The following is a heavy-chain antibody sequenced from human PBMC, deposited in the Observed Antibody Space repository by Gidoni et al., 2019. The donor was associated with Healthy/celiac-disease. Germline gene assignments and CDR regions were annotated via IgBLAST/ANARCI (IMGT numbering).Heavy chain of an antibody. V-gene: IGHV1-69*01. CDR1: GGTFSSYA. CDR3: AREESGSYYYFDY. Sequence: QVQLVQSGAEVKKPGSSVKVSCKASGGTFSSYAISWVRQAPGQGCEWRGGSIPIFGTANDAQKLQGRVTITADESTSTAYMELSSLRSEDTAVYYCAREESGSYYYFDYWGQGTLVTVSS. J-gene: IGHJ4*02. D-gene: IGHD1-26*01. CDR2: SIPIFGTA.